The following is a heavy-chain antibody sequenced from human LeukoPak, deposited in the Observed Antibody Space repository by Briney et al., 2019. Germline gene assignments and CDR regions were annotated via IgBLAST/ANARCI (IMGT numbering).Heavy chain of an antibody. D-gene: IGHD3-22*01. CDR2: IFGSGGST. J-gene: IGHJ6*02. CDR3: AKGPYYYDSSGYFYYYYGMDV. CDR1: GFTFSSYA. V-gene: IGHV3-23*01. Sequence: GGSLRLSCAASGFTFSSYAMSWVRQAPGKGLEWVSAIFGSGGSTYYADSVKGRFTISRDNSKNTLYLQMNSLRAEDTAVYYCAKGPYYYDSSGYFYYYYGMDVWGQGTTVTV.